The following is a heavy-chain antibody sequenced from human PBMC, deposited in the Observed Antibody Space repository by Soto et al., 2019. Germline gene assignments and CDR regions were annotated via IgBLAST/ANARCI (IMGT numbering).Heavy chain of an antibody. D-gene: IGHD1-26*01. CDR3: ASGPVGATPSPY. CDR2: ISYDGSNK. CDR1: GFTFSSYA. J-gene: IGHJ4*02. Sequence: SLRLSCAASGFTFSSYAMHWVRQAPGKGLEWVAVISYDGSNKYYADSVKGRFTISRDNSKNTLYLQMNSLRAEDTAVYYCASGPVGATPSPYWGQGTLVTVSS. V-gene: IGHV3-30-3*01.